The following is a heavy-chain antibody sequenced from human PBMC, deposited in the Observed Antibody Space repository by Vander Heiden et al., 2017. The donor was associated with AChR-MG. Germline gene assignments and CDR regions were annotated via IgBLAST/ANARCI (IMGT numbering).Heavy chain of an antibody. J-gene: IGHJ4*02. CDR3: AKNAPYYYDSSGYPREY. V-gene: IGHV3-23*01. CDR1: GFTFRSYA. CDR2: ISGSGGST. D-gene: IGHD3-22*01. Sequence: EVQLLESGGGLVQPGGSLRLSCAASGFTFRSYAMSWVRQAPGKGLEWVSAISGSGGSTYYADSVKGRFTISRDNSKNTLYLQMNSLRAEDTAVYYCAKNAPYYYDSSGYPREYWGQGTLVTVSS.